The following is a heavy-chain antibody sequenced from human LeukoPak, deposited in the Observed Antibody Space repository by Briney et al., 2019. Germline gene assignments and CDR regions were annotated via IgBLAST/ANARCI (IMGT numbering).Heavy chain of an antibody. CDR1: GGSISSGDYY. CDR2: IYYSGST. J-gene: IGHJ4*02. V-gene: IGHV4-30-4*08. D-gene: IGHD2-2*01. CDR3: ARDQRGTSFLDY. Sequence: PSETLSLTCTVSGGSISSGDYYWSWIRQPPGKGLEWIGYIYYSGSTYYNPSLKSRVTISVDTSKNQFSLKLSSVTAADTAVYYCARDQRGTSFLDYWGQGTLVTVSS.